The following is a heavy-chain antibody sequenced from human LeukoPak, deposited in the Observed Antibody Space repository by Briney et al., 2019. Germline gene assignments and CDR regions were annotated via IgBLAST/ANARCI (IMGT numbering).Heavy chain of an antibody. D-gene: IGHD6-6*01. CDR2: ISYDGSNE. CDR1: GFTFSRYG. J-gene: IGHJ4*02. CDR3: ARALKSSIAARRNAGFDY. Sequence: AGGSLRLSCAASGFTFSRYGMHWVRQAPGKGLEWVVLISYDGSNEYYADSVKGRFTISRDNSKNTLYLQMNSLRAEDTAVYYCARALKSSIAARRNAGFDYWGQGTLVTVSS. V-gene: IGHV3-30*03.